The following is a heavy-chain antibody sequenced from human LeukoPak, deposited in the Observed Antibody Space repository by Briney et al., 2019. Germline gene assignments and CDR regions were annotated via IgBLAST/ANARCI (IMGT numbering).Heavy chain of an antibody. Sequence: ASVKVSCKASGYTFTSYYMHWVRQAPGQGLEWMGIINPSGGSTNYAQKFQGRVTMTRDMSTSTVYMELSSLRSEDTAVYYCATDFTSMAAGSYYYYYYMDVWGKGTTVTVSS. V-gene: IGHV1-46*01. CDR3: ATDFTSMAAGSYYYYYYMDV. CDR2: INPSGGST. J-gene: IGHJ6*03. CDR1: GYTFTSYY. D-gene: IGHD6-6*01.